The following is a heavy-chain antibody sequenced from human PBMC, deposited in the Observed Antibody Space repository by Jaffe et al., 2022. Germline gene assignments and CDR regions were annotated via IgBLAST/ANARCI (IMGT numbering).Heavy chain of an antibody. D-gene: IGHD4-4*01. CDR2: IKQDGSEK. V-gene: IGHV3-7*01. CDR1: GFAFNSHW. CDR3: ARGADYTTYEGLR. Sequence: EVQLVESGGTLVQPGGSLRLSCAACGFAFNSHWMSWVRQAPGKGLEWVANIKQDGSEKNYVDSVKGRFTISRDNAKSSLYLQMNSLRAEDTGVYYCARGADYTTYEGLRWGQGTLVSVSS. J-gene: IGHJ4*02.